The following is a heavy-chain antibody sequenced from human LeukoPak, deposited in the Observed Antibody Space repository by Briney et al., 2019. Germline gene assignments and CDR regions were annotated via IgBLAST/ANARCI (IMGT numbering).Heavy chain of an antibody. CDR3: AKDVSGGYSYQGYFEY. D-gene: IGHD5-18*01. J-gene: IGHJ4*02. Sequence: GGSLRLSCAASGFIFSSYAMHWVRQAPGKGLEWVAVIFYDGSDRYYADSVKGRFTISRDNSKNTLHLQMNSLRAEDTAVYYCAKDVSGGYSYQGYFEYWGQGALVTVSS. CDR1: GFIFSSYA. CDR2: IFYDGSDR. V-gene: IGHV3-30*18.